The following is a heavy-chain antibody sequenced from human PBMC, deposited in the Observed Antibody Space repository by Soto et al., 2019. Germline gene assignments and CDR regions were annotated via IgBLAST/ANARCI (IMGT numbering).Heavy chain of an antibody. CDR2: INPNSGGT. D-gene: IGHD4-4*01. V-gene: IGHV1-2*02. CDR1: GYTFTGYY. J-gene: IGHJ5*02. CDR3: AGDPDSHYNDSHASSYP. Sequence: ASVKVSCKASGYTFTGYYMHWVRQAPGQGLEWMGWINPNSGGTNYAQKFQGRVTMSTDTSIGTAYMELTGLRSDDTAVYYCAGDPDSHYNDSHASSYPWGQG.